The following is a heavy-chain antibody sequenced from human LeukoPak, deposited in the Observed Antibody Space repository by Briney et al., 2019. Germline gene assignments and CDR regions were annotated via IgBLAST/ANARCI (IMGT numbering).Heavy chain of an antibody. CDR1: GGSFSGYY. V-gene: IGHV4-34*01. Sequence: SSETLSLTCAVYGGSFSGYYWSWIRQPPGKGLEWIGEINHSGSTNYNPSLKSRVTISVDTSKNQFSLKLSSVTAADTAVYYCARGPGLNYYFGYWGQGTLVTVSS. CDR2: INHSGST. J-gene: IGHJ4*02. D-gene: IGHD3-16*01. CDR3: ARGPGLNYYFGY.